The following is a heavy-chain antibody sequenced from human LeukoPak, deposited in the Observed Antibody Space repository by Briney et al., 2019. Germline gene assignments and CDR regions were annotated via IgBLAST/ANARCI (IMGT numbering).Heavy chain of an antibody. CDR3: ARLNFGYCSGGSCSGGWFDP. J-gene: IGHJ5*02. V-gene: IGHV1-18*01. CDR2: ISAYNGNT. CDR1: GYTFTNYE. D-gene: IGHD2-15*01. Sequence: ASVKVSCKASGYTFTNYEINWVRQAPGQGLEWMGWISAYNGNTNYAQKLQGRVTMTTDTSTSTAYMELRSLRSDDTAMYYCARLNFGYCSGGSCSGGWFDPWGQGTLVTVSS.